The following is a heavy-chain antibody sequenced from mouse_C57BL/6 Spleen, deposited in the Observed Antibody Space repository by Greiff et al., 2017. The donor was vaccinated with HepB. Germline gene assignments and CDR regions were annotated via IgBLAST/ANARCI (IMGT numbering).Heavy chain of an antibody. V-gene: IGHV1-76*01. CDR2: IYPGSGNT. D-gene: IGHD1-1*01. CDR3: ARGGLRSLFAY. CDR1: GYTFTDYY. Sequence: QVQLQQSGAELVRPGASVKLSCKASGYTFTDYYINWVKQRPGQGLEWIARIYPGSGNTYYNEKFKGKATLTAEKSSSTAYMQLSSLTSEDSAVYFCARGGLRSLFAYWGQGTLVTVSA. J-gene: IGHJ3*01.